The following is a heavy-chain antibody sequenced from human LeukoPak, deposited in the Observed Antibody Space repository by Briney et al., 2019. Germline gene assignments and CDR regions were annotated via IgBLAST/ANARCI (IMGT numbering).Heavy chain of an antibody. CDR2: IWYDGSNK. CDR3: ARGAAARPMNWFDP. J-gene: IGHJ5*02. V-gene: IGHV3-33*01. CDR1: GFTFSSYG. D-gene: IGHD6-6*01. Sequence: PGRSLRLSCAASGFTFSSYGMHWVRQAPGKGLEWVAVIWYDGSNKYYADSVKGRFTISRDNSKNTLYLQMNSLRAEDTAVYYCARGAAARPMNWFDPWGQGTLVTVSS.